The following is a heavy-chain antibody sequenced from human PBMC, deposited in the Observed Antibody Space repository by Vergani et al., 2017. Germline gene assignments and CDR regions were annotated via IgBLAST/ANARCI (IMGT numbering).Heavy chain of an antibody. V-gene: IGHV3-23*01. CDR3: ARGPYDMDV. CDR1: GFTFSSYA. J-gene: IGHJ6*02. Sequence: EVQLLESGGGLVQPGGSLRLSCAASGFTFSSYAMSWVRHSPFKGLEWVSAISCSFCSTYYADSVNGLFTISRDNSKNTLYLQMNSLRAEDTAVYYCARGPYDMDVWGQGTTVTVSS. CDR2: ISCSFCST.